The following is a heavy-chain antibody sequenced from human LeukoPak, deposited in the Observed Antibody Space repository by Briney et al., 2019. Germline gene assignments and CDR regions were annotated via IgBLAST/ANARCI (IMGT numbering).Heavy chain of an antibody. D-gene: IGHD2-8*01. CDR2: INPNSGGT. CDR3: ARGYCTNGVCYTAFDY. CDR1: GYTFIGYY. V-gene: IGHV1-2*02. J-gene: IGHJ4*02. Sequence: GASVKVSCKASGYTFIGYYMHWVRQAPGQGLEWMGWINPNSGGTNYAQKFQGRVTMTRDTSISTAYMELSRLRSDDTAVYYCARGYCTNGVCYTAFDYWGQGTLVTVSS.